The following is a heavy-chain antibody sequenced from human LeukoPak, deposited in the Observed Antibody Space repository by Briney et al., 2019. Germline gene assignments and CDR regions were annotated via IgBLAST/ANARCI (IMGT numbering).Heavy chain of an antibody. D-gene: IGHD4-17*01. CDR1: GFTFSSYG. CDR3: ARESGSVTSEVDFDY. J-gene: IGHJ4*02. CDR2: IRYDGSNK. V-gene: IGHV3-30*02. Sequence: GSLRLSCAASGFTFSSYGMHWVRQAPGKGLEWVAFIRYDGSNKYYADSVKGRFTISRDNSKNTLYLQMNSLGAEDTAVYYCARESGSVTSEVDFDYWGQGTLVTVSS.